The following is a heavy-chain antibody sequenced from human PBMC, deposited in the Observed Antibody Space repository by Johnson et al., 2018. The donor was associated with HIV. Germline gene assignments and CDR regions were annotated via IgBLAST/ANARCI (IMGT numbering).Heavy chain of an antibody. CDR2: IGKVSDT. J-gene: IGHJ3*02. CDR1: GFTVSSNY. D-gene: IGHD5-24*01. CDR3: ARESRDGPNLRAFDI. V-gene: IGHV3-13*01. Sequence: VQLVESGGGLVQPGGSLRLSCAASGFTVSSNYMSWVRQAPGRGLEWVSAIGKVSDTYYSDSVKGRFSMSRENVKNSLYLQMTNLRAGDTAVYFCARESRDGPNLRAFDIWGQGTMVIVSP.